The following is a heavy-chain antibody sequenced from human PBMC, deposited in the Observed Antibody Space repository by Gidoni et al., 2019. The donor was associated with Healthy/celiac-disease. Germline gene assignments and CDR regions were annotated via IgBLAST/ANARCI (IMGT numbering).Heavy chain of an antibody. CDR1: GGSSSGYY. CDR2: INHSGST. CDR3: ARSLTYGSGPPHFDY. J-gene: IGHJ4*02. Sequence: QVQLQQWGAGLLKPSETLSLTCAVYGGSSSGYYWSWIRQPPGKGLEWIGEINHSGSTNYNPSLKSRVTISVDTSKNQFSLKLSSVTAADTAVYYCARSLTYGSGPPHFDYWGQGTLVTVSS. D-gene: IGHD3-10*01. V-gene: IGHV4-34*01.